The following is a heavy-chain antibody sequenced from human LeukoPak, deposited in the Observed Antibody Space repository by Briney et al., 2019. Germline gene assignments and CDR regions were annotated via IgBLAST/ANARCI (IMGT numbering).Heavy chain of an antibody. D-gene: IGHD2-21*02. CDR2: IYYNGST. J-gene: IGHJ4*02. Sequence: SETLSLTCSVSGGSIRDHYWSWIRQPPGKGLEWIGYIYYNGSTKYNPSVRSRLTISVDTSRNHFSLKLSSVTAADTAVYYCARHNTASCASDCYSEWDYWGQGTLVTVSS. CDR3: ARHNTASCASDCYSEWDY. V-gene: IGHV4-59*08. CDR1: GGSIRDHY.